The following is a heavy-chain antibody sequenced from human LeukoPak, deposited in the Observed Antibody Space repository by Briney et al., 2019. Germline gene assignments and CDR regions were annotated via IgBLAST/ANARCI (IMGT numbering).Heavy chain of an antibody. J-gene: IGHJ4*02. CDR3: AKGRYGYSSSWYGFDY. V-gene: IGHV3-30*18. D-gene: IGHD6-13*01. CDR1: EFTFSSYS. CDR2: IAYDGSNK. Sequence: GGSLRLSCAASEFTFSSYSMNWVRQAPGKGLEWVAVIAYDGSNKYFADSVKGRFNISRDNSKNTLYLQMNSLRTEDTAVYYCAKGRYGYSSSWYGFDYWGQGTLVTGSS.